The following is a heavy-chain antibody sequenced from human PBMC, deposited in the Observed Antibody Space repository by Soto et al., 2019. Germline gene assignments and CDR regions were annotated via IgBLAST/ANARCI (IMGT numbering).Heavy chain of an antibody. CDR3: ARLTHSSSWATNWFDP. J-gene: IGHJ5*02. CDR1: GGSISSYY. CDR2: IYYSGST. Sequence: SETLSLTCTVSGGSISSYYWSWIRQPPGKGLEWIGYIYYSGSTNYNPSLKSRVTISVDTSKNQFSLKLSSVTAADTAVYYCARLTHSSSWATNWFDPWGQGTLVTVSS. D-gene: IGHD6-13*01. V-gene: IGHV4-59*08.